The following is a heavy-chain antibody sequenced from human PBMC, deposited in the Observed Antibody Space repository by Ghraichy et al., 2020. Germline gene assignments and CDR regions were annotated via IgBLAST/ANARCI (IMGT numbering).Heavy chain of an antibody. CDR1: GFTFSRYG. D-gene: IGHD3-22*01. V-gene: IGHV3-30*18. CDR3: AKERDSSGYYSFRGDYYGMAV. CDR2: TSYDGSNK. Sequence: GGSLRLSCAASGFTFSRYGMHWVRQAPGKGLEWVAVTSYDGSNKYYADSVKGRFTISRDNSKNTLYLQINSLRAEDTAVYYCAKERDSSGYYSFRGDYYGMAVWGQGPTVTVSS. J-gene: IGHJ6*02.